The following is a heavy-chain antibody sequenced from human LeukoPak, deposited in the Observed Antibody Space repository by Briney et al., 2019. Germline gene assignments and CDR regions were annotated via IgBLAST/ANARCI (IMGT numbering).Heavy chain of an antibody. J-gene: IGHJ3*02. Sequence: ASVKVSCKASGYTFTGYYMHWVRQAPGQGLEWMGWINPNSGGTNYAQKFQGRVTMTRDTSISTVYMELSSLRAEDTAVYYCARDGDYYGSGSYRDGFDIWGQGTMVTVSS. CDR2: INPNSGGT. V-gene: IGHV1-2*02. CDR3: ARDGDYYGSGSYRDGFDI. D-gene: IGHD3-10*01. CDR1: GYTFTGYY.